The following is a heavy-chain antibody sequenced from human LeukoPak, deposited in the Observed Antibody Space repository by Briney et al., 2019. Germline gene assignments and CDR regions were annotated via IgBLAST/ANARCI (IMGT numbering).Heavy chain of an antibody. J-gene: IGHJ5*02. CDR3: ARPQCSGGSCSNWFDP. D-gene: IGHD2-15*01. CDR1: GYTFTSYD. Sequence: ASVKVSCKASGYTFTSYDINWVRQAPGQGLEWMGRINPNSGGTNYAQKFQGRVTMTRDTSISTAYMELSRLRSDDTAMYYCARPQCSGGSCSNWFDPWGQGTLVTVSS. CDR2: INPNSGGT. V-gene: IGHV1-2*06.